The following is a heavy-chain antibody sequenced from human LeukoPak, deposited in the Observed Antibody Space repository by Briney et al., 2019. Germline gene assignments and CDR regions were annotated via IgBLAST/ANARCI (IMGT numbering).Heavy chain of an antibody. V-gene: IGHV4-4*07. CDR2: ICTSGST. CDR1: GYSISSGYY. D-gene: IGHD4-17*01. Sequence: ASETLSLTCAVSGYSISSGYYWSWIRPPAGKGLEWIGRICTSGSTNYNPSLKSRVTMSVDTSKNQFSLKLSSVTAADTAVYYCARGDGDYVPYYYYYYMDVWGKGTTVTVSS. J-gene: IGHJ6*03. CDR3: ARGDGDYVPYYYYYYMDV.